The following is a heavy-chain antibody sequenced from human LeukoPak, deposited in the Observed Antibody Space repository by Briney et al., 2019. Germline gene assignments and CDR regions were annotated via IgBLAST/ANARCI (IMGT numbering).Heavy chain of an antibody. Sequence: SVKVSCKASGGTFSSYAISWVRQAPGQGLEWMGGIIPIFGTANYAQKFQGRVTITADESTSTAYMELSSLRFEDTAVYYCARGGRYFDWLLPFDYWGQGTLVTVSS. J-gene: IGHJ4*02. CDR3: ARGGRYFDWLLPFDY. CDR2: IIPIFGTA. D-gene: IGHD3-9*01. CDR1: GGTFSSYA. V-gene: IGHV1-69*01.